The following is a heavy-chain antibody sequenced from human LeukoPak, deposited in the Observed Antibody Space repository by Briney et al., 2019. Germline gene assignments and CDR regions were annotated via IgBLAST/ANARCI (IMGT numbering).Heavy chain of an antibody. V-gene: IGHV3-30*04. CDR3: VRDHMTTVTTRWFDP. CDR2: ISYDGSNK. J-gene: IGHJ5*02. D-gene: IGHD4-17*01. CDR1: GFTFSSYA. Sequence: GGSLRLSCAASGFTFSSYAMHWVRQAPGKGLEWVAVISYDGSNKFYADSVKGRFTISRDNSKNTLYLQMNSLRAEDTAVYYCVRDHMTTVTTRWFDPWGQGTLVTVSS.